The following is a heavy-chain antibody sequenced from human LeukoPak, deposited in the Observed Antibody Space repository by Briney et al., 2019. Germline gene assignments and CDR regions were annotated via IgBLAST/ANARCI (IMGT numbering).Heavy chain of an antibody. CDR3: ARTKVTYVPDP. V-gene: IGHV1-18*01. Sequence: ASVKVSCKASGGTFSSYAISWVRQAPGQGLEWMGWISAYSGNTNYAQKFQGRVTMTTDTSTSTAYMELRSLISDDTAVYYCARTKVTYVPDPWGQGTLVIVSS. D-gene: IGHD4-17*01. CDR1: GGTFSSYA. CDR2: ISAYSGNT. J-gene: IGHJ5*02.